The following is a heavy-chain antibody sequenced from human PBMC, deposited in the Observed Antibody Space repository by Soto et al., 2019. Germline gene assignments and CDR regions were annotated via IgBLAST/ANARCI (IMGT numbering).Heavy chain of an antibody. CDR2: IYYSGST. CDR3: ARIADYYDTSSWFDP. V-gene: IGHV4-59*01. D-gene: IGHD3-22*01. CDR1: GGSISSYY. J-gene: IGHJ5*02. Sequence: PSETLSLTCTVSGGSISSYYWSWIRQPPGKGLEWIGYIYYSGSTNYNPSLKSRVTISVDTSKNQFSLKLSSVTAADTAVYYCARIADYYDTSSWFDPWGQGTLVTVSS.